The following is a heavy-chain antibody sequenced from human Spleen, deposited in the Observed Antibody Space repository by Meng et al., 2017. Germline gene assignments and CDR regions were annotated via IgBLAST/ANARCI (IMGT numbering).Heavy chain of an antibody. D-gene: IGHD5-24*01. CDR2: TYYRSKWFN. CDR1: GDSVASISAA. CDR3: ARGDGYIIDY. V-gene: IGHV6-1*01. Sequence: QVQPQQSGPGLVKPSQTLSLTCAISGDSVASISAAWNWIRQSPSRGLEWLGRTYYRSKWFNDYALSVKSRVTVNPDTSKNQFSLQLNSVTPEDTAVYYCARGDGYIIDYWGQGTLVTASS. J-gene: IGHJ4*02.